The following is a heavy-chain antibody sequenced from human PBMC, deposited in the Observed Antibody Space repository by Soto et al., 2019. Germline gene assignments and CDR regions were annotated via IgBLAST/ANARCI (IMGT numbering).Heavy chain of an antibody. Sequence: SVKVSCKSSGGTFSSYAISWLRQAPGQGLEWMGGIIPIFGTANYAQKFQGRVTITADKSTSTAYMELSSLRSEDTAVYYCAKNFYCSSTTCYTDYYYYGMDVWGQGTTVTVSS. D-gene: IGHD2-2*02. V-gene: IGHV1-69*06. J-gene: IGHJ6*02. CDR1: GGTFSSYA. CDR3: AKNFYCSSTTCYTDYYYYGMDV. CDR2: IIPIFGTA.